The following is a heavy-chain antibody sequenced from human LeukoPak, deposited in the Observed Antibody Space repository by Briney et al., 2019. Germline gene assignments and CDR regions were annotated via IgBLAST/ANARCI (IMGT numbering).Heavy chain of an antibody. V-gene: IGHV4-4*07. CDR2: IYTTGST. Sequence: SETLSLTCTVSGGSISTYYWSWIRRPAGKGLEWIGRIYTTGSTTYNPSLESRVTMSVDTSKNQFSLKLRSVTAADTAMYYCARTNYFDNWGRGTLVTVSS. CDR1: GGSISTYY. CDR3: ARTNYFDN. J-gene: IGHJ4*02.